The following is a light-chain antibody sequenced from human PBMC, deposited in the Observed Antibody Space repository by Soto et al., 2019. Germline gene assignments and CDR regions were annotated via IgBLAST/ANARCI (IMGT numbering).Light chain of an antibody. Sequence: QPVLTQPPSVSWTPGQRVTISCSGSSSHIGNNFVYWYKHLPGAAPTLVVYSDNHRPSGVPVRFSGSKSGTSASLTISGLRSEDEATYYCATWDDSLSGFVVFGGGTQLTVL. CDR3: ATWDDSLSGFVV. V-gene: IGLV1-47*01. CDR1: SSHIGNNF. CDR2: SDN. J-gene: IGLJ7*01.